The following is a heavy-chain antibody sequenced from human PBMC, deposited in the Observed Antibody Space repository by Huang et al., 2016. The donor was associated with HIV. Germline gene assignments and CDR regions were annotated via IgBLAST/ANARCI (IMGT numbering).Heavy chain of an antibody. J-gene: IGHJ4*02. CDR1: GYTFTNYA. Sequence: VQLVQSESELKKPGASVKVSCKASGYTFTNYAMSWVRQAPGQGLEWMGWINTNTGDPTYDPGLTGRFVFSLDTSVSTAYLQINSLKADDTAVYYCARIYCSATRCYGFDYWGQGTLVTVSS. V-gene: IGHV7-4-1*02. D-gene: IGHD2-2*01. CDR3: ARIYCSATRCYGFDY. CDR2: INTNTGDP.